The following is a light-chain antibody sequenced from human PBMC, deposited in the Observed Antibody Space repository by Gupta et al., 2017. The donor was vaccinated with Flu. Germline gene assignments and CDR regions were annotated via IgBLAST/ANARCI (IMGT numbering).Light chain of an antibody. J-gene: IGLJ1*01. CDR3: SCSKTIRTSFV. CDR2: YVS. CDR1: SSDVVRSDS. Sequence: QSALTQPASVSGPPGQSITISCTGTSSDVVRSDSASWYHQHPANAPKHLMYYVSNRPSGVSSRVLCYPTGNTASPRTXVXPAEEEXDEYCSCSKTIRTSFVFGTGTKVTVL. V-gene: IGLV2-14*03.